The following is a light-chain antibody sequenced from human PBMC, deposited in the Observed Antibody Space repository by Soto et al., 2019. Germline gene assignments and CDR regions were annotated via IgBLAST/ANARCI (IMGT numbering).Light chain of an antibody. Sequence: DIVMTQSPDSLAVSLGERATINCKSSQSVLYSSNNKNYLAWYQQKPGQPPKLLIYWASTRESGVPDRFSGSGSGTDFTLTISSLQDEDVAVYYCQQYYSTLGTFGQGTKLEIK. CDR3: QQYYSTLGT. V-gene: IGKV4-1*01. CDR2: WAS. J-gene: IGKJ2*01. CDR1: QSVLYSSNNKNY.